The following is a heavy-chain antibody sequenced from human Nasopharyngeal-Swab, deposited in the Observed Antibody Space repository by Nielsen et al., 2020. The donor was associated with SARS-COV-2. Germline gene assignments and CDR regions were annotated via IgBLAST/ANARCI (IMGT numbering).Heavy chain of an antibody. CDR2: IKQDGSEK. Sequence: GGSLRLSYAASGFTFSSYWMSWVRQAPGKGLEWVANIKQDGSEKYYVDSVKGRFTISRDNAKNSLYLQMNSLRAEDTAVYYCARRNLYYDFWSGYYYYFDYWGQGTLVTVSS. J-gene: IGHJ4*02. D-gene: IGHD3-3*01. CDR1: GFTFSSYW. CDR3: ARRNLYYDFWSGYYYYFDY. V-gene: IGHV3-7*01.